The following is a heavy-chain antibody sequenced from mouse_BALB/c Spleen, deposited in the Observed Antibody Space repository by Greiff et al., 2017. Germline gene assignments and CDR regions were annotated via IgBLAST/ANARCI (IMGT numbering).Heavy chain of an antibody. V-gene: IGHV2-9*02. CDR1: GFSLTSYG. CDR3: ARAYYYGSSYWFAY. J-gene: IGHJ3*01. CDR2: IWAGGST. Sequence: VQLQQSGPGLVAPSQSLSITCTVSGFSLTSYGVHWVRQPPGKGLAWLGVIWAGGSTNYNSALMSRLSISKDNSKSQVFLKMNSLQTDDTAMYYCARAYYYGSSYWFAYWGQGTLVTVSA. D-gene: IGHD1-1*01.